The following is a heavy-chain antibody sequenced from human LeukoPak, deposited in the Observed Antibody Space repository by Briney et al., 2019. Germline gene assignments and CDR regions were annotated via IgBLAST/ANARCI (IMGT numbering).Heavy chain of an antibody. Sequence: NPSETLSLTCTVSGGSISSNYWSWIRQPPGEGLEWIGYISYSGSTNYNPSLKSRVTMSLDTSKNQFSLKLSSVTAADTAVCYCARVAGSGSYPSFDYWGQGTLVTVSS. CDR3: ARVAGSGSYPSFDY. J-gene: IGHJ4*02. CDR2: ISYSGST. CDR1: GGSISSNY. V-gene: IGHV4-59*01. D-gene: IGHD3-10*01.